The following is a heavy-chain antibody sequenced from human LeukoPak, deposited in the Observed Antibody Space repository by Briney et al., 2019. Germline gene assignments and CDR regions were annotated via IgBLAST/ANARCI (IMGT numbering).Heavy chain of an antibody. Sequence: SETLSLTCTVSGGSISSGGYYWSWISQHPGKGLEWIGYIYYSGSTYYNPSLKSRVTISVDTSKNQFSLKLSSVTAADTAVYYCARDQGSGYYDSSGPTPFDLWGRGTLVTVSS. D-gene: IGHD3-22*01. V-gene: IGHV4-31*03. CDR1: GGSISSGGYY. CDR3: ARDQGSGYYDSSGPTPFDL. J-gene: IGHJ2*01. CDR2: IYYSGST.